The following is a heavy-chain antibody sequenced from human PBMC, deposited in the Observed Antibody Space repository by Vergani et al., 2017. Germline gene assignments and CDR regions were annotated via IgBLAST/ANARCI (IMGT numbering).Heavy chain of an antibody. J-gene: IGHJ5*02. D-gene: IGHD6-13*01. CDR1: GYTFTGYY. V-gene: IGHV1-2*04. CDR3: AGDAGIVAGMYNWFDP. Sequence: QVQLVQSGAEVKKPGASLKLSCKASGYTFTGYYMHWVRQAPGQGLEWMGWINPNSGGTNYAQKFQGWVTRTRDTSISTAYMELSRLRSDDTAVDYCAGDAGIVAGMYNWFDPWGQGTLVTVSS. CDR2: INPNSGGT.